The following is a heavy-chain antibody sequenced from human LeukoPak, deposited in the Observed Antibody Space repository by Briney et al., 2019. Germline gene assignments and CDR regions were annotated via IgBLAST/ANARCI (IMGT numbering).Heavy chain of an antibody. CDR3: ARDPRYCSSTSCYTSLDYFDY. Sequence: GGSLRLSCAASGFTFSSYSMNWVRQAPGKGLEWVSYISSSSSTIYYADSVKGRFTISRDNAKHSLYLQMNSLRAEDTAVYYCARDPRYCSSTSCYTSLDYFDYWGQGTLVTVSS. D-gene: IGHD2-2*02. V-gene: IGHV3-48*01. J-gene: IGHJ4*02. CDR2: ISSSSSTI. CDR1: GFTFSSYS.